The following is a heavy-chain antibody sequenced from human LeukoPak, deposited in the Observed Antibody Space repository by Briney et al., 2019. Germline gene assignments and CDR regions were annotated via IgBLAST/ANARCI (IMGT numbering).Heavy chain of an antibody. V-gene: IGHV3-21*01. CDR1: GFTFSSYR. CDR2: ISSSSSYI. Sequence: GGSLRLSCAACGFTFSSYRMNWLRQAPGKGLEWVSSISSSSSYIYYADSVKGRFTISRDNAKNSLYLQMNSLRAEDTAVYYCARSLKPYYYMDVWGKGTTVTVSS. J-gene: IGHJ6*03. CDR3: ARSLKPYYYMDV.